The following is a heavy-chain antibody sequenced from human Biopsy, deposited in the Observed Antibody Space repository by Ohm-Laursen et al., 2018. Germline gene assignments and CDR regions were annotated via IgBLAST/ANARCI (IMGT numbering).Heavy chain of an antibody. CDR3: ARGVPHYDGSGFPLAGYWYFDL. CDR2: ISYSGTT. Sequence: LRLSCSASGFSVSSYDMNWVRQAPGKGLEWIGLISYSGTTFYNPSLESLLTISIDTSKNHFSLNLRSVTAADTAVYYCARGVPHYDGSGFPLAGYWYFDLWGRGTLVTVSS. CDR1: GFSVSSYD. D-gene: IGHD3-22*01. V-gene: IGHV4-31*01. J-gene: IGHJ2*01.